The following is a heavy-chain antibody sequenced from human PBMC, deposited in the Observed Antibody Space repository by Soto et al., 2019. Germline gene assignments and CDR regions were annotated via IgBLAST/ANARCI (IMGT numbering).Heavy chain of an antibody. V-gene: IGHV3-64D*06. Sequence: PVGSLRLSCSASGFTFSSYAMHWVRQAPGKGLEYVSAISSNGGSTYYADSVKGRFTISRDNSKNTLYLQMSSLRAEDTAVYYCVRRIGSSYGPFDYWGQGTLVTVSS. CDR2: ISSNGGST. J-gene: IGHJ4*02. CDR1: GFTFSSYA. CDR3: VRRIGSSYGPFDY. D-gene: IGHD5-18*01.